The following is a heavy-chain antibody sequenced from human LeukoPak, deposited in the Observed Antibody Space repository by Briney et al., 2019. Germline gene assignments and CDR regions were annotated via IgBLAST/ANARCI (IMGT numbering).Heavy chain of an antibody. CDR2: TYYRSQWYN. J-gene: IGHJ6*02. CDR3: ARVAYLGYCSSTSCYRHYYYGMDV. V-gene: IGHV6-1*01. D-gene: IGHD2-2*02. CDR1: GDSVSSNSAA. Sequence: SQTLSLTCAISGDSVSSNSAAWNWIRQSPSRGLEWLGRTYYRSQWYNHYAVSVKSRITINPDTSKNQFSLQLNSVTPEDTAVYYCARVAYLGYCSSTSCYRHYYYGMDVWGQGTTVTVSS.